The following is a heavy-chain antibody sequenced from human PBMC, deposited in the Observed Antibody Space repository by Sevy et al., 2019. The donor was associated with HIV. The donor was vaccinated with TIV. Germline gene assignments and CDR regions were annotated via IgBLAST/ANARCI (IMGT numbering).Heavy chain of an antibody. V-gene: IGHV3-21*01. CDR1: GFVFSSYT. CDR3: ARDMAYGSGSIVYDY. Sequence: GGSLRLSCAASGFVFSSYTMNWVRQSPGKGLEWVSSIRSSSRYIFYADSVKGRFTISRDNARNSRYLQMNSLRAEDTAVYYCARDMAYGSGSIVYDYWGQGTLVTVSS. CDR2: IRSSSRYI. D-gene: IGHD3-10*01. J-gene: IGHJ4*02.